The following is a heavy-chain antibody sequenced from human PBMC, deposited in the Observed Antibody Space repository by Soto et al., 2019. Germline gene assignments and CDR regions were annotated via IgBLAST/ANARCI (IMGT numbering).Heavy chain of an antibody. CDR3: AKYSNSWPSSGYFDY. D-gene: IGHD6-13*01. Sequence: EVQLLESGGGLVQPGGSLRLSCAASGFTFSSYGMSWVRQAPGKGLEWVSAISGSGDSIYYADSVKGRFTISRDNSKNTLYVQMNSLRAEDTAVYYCAKYSNSWPSSGYFDYWGQGTLVTVSS. J-gene: IGHJ4*02. V-gene: IGHV3-23*01. CDR1: GFTFSSYG. CDR2: ISGSGDSI.